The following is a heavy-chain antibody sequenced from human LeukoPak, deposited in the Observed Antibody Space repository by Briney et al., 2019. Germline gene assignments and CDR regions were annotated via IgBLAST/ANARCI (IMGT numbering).Heavy chain of an antibody. CDR1: GYTFTSYY. CDR2: INPSGGST. J-gene: IGHJ3*02. D-gene: IGHD1-26*01. Sequence: GASVTVSCKASGYTFTSYYMHWVRQAPGQGLEWMGIINPSGGSTSYAQEFQGRVTMTRDMSTSTVYMELSSLRSEDTAVYYCARDYKLSGSYGAFDIWGQGTMVTVSS. V-gene: IGHV1-46*01. CDR3: ARDYKLSGSYGAFDI.